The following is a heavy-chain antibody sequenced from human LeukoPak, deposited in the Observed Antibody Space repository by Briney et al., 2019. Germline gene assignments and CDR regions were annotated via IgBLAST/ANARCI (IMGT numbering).Heavy chain of an antibody. Sequence: PGRSLRLSCAASGSTFDDYAMHWVRQAPGKGLEWVSGISWNSGSIGYADSVKGRFTISRDNAKNSLYLQMNSLRAEDTALYYCAKDGGYSYGYIDYWGQGTLVTVSS. CDR2: ISWNSGSI. J-gene: IGHJ4*02. D-gene: IGHD5-18*01. CDR1: GSTFDDYA. V-gene: IGHV3-9*01. CDR3: AKDGGYSYGYIDY.